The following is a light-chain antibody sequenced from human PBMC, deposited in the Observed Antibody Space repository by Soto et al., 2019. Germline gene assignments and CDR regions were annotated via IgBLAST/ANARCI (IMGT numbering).Light chain of an antibody. CDR2: AAS. V-gene: IGKV3D-15*01. Sequence: ESVLTQSPGTLSLSPGERATLSCRASQSISNYLAWYQQRPGQAPRLLIYAASSRATGIPDRFSGSGSGTEFTLTISSLQSEDFAVYYCQQYNNWPPATFGQGTKVDIK. CDR1: QSISNY. J-gene: IGKJ1*01. CDR3: QQYNNWPPAT.